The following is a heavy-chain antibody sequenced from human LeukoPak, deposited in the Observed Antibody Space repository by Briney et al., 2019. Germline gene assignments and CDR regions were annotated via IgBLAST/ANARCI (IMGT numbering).Heavy chain of an antibody. J-gene: IGHJ4*02. CDR1: GFTFSGFE. D-gene: IGHD4-17*01. Sequence: GGSLRLSCAASGFTFSGFELNWVRQAPGKGLEWVSYISSSGSTIYYADSMKGRFTISRDNAKNSLYLQMTSLRAEDTAVYYCARDDRYGDFHYFDYWGQGTLVTVSS. CDR3: ARDDRYGDFHYFDY. V-gene: IGHV3-48*03. CDR2: ISSSGSTI.